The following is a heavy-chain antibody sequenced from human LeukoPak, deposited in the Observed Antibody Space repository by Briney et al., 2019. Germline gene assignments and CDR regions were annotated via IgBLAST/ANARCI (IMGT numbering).Heavy chain of an antibody. CDR3: ARDTPGIAAAGDDC. CDR1: GFTFSSYA. D-gene: IGHD6-13*01. CDR2: ISYDGSSK. J-gene: IGHJ4*02. Sequence: GGSLRLSSAASGFTFSSYAMHWVRQAPGKGLEWVTVISYDGSSKYYADSVKGRFTISRDNSKNTLYLQMNSLRTEDTAVYYCARDTPGIAAAGDDCWGQGTLVTVSS. V-gene: IGHV3-30-3*01.